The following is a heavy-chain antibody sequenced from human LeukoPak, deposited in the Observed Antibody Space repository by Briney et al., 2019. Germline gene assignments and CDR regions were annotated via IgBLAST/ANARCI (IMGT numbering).Heavy chain of an antibody. CDR2: ISGSGDNT. CDR3: AKGGSYYDSPVYG. V-gene: IGHV3-23*01. J-gene: IGHJ1*01. CDR1: GFTFSSYA. D-gene: IGHD3-22*01. Sequence: GGSLRLSCAASGFTFSSYAMNWVRQAPGKGRDGVSVISGSGDNTYYADSVKGRFTISRDNSWNTLFLQMISLRAEDTAVYYCAKGGSYYDSPVYGWGLGALVTVSS.